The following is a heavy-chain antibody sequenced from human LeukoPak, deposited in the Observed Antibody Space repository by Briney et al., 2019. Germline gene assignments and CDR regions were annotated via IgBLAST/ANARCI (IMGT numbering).Heavy chain of an antibody. J-gene: IGHJ6*02. CDR2: IYYSGST. D-gene: IGHD2-2*01. CDR1: GGSISSYY. Sequence: SETLSLTCTVSGGSISSYYWSRIRQPPGKGLEWIGYIYYSGSTNYNPSLKSRVTISVDTSKNQFSLKLSSVTAADTAVYYCARVDEGSSTSNYYYYGMDVWGQGTTVTVSS. V-gene: IGHV4-59*01. CDR3: ARVDEGSSTSNYYYYGMDV.